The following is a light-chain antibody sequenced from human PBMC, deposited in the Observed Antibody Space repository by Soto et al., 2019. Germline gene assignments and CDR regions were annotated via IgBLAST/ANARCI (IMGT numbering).Light chain of an antibody. V-gene: IGKV3-15*01. Sequence: EIVMTQSPATLSVSPGERATLSCRASHSVSSRLAWYQQKPGQAPRLLIYGASTRATGLPARFSGSASGTEFTLILSRLESEDVVVYYCQHYTNWPLTFGGGTKVEIK. J-gene: IGKJ4*01. CDR1: HSVSSR. CDR2: GAS. CDR3: QHYTNWPLT.